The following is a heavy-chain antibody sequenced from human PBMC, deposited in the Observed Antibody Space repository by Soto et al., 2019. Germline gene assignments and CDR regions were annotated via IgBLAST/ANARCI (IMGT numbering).Heavy chain of an antibody. CDR2: IKSKTDGGTT. CDR3: TTDVYDFGSGYDFDY. Sequence: LRRSCAACGFTFSNAWMSWVRQAPGKGLEWGGRIKSKTDGGTTDYAAPVKGRFTISRDDSKNTLYLQMNSLKTEDTAVYYCTTDVYDFGSGYDFDYWGQG. J-gene: IGHJ4*02. D-gene: IGHD3-3*01. CDR1: GFTFSNAW. V-gene: IGHV3-15*01.